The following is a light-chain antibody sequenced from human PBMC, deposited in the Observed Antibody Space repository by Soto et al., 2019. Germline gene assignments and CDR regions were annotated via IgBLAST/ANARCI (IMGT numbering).Light chain of an antibody. CDR2: WAS. Sequence: IVTRQFTDGLGVVLGERGKINCKRTHSLLHSSNNKNYLAWFQHKPGQPPKLLLYWASTRESGVPDRFSGSGSGTDFTLTLSSLQAEDVAVYYCQQYYSTPELTFGGGTKVDIK. CDR3: QQYYSTPELT. V-gene: IGKV4-1*01. J-gene: IGKJ4*01. CDR1: HSLLHSSNNKNY.